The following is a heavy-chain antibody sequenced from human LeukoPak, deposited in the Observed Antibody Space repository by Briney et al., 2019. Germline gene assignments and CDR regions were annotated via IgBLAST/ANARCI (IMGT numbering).Heavy chain of an antibody. CDR3: ARGPPDCSSTSCYAFDAFDI. CDR2: IYHSGRT. D-gene: IGHD2-2*01. Sequence: GSLRLSCAASGFTVSSNYMSWVRQAPGKGLEWIGSIYHSGRTYYNPSLKSRVTISVDTSKNQFSLKLSSVTAADTAVYYCARGPPDCSSTSCYAFDAFDIWGQGTMVTVSS. J-gene: IGHJ3*02. V-gene: IGHV4-38-2*01. CDR1: GFTVSSNY.